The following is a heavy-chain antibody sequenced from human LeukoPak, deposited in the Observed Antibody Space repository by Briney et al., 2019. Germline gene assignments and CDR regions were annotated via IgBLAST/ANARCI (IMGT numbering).Heavy chain of an antibody. CDR3: ARDLQTYYYDSSGYDSDY. J-gene: IGHJ4*02. CDR1: GGSISSGGYY. D-gene: IGHD3-22*01. V-gene: IGHV4-31*03. Sequence: SETLSLTCTVSGGSISSGGYYWSWIRQHPGKGLEWIGYIYYSGSTYYNPSLKSRVTISVDTSKNQFSLKLSSVTAADTAVYYCARDLQTYYYDSSGYDSDYWGQGTLVTVSS. CDR2: IYYSGST.